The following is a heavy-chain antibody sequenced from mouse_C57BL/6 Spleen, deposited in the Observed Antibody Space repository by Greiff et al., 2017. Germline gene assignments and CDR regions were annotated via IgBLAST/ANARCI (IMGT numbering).Heavy chain of an antibody. D-gene: IGHD1-1*01. Sequence: QVQLQQPGAELVKPGASVKLSCKASGYTFTSYWMQWVKQRPGQGLEWIGEIDPSDSYTNYNQKFKGKATLTVDTSSSAAYMQLSSLTSEDSAVYYCAIQSSYGSSSDYYAMDYWGQGTSVTVSS. CDR3: AIQSSYGSSSDYYAMDY. J-gene: IGHJ4*01. V-gene: IGHV1-50*01. CDR2: IDPSDSYT. CDR1: GYTFTSYW.